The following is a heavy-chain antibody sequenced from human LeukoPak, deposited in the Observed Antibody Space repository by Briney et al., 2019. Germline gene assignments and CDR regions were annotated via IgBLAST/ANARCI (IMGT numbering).Heavy chain of an antibody. Sequence: PGGSLRLSCAASGFTVSSNYMNWARKAPGKGLEWVSIIYSGGSTYYADSVKGRFTISRDNSKNILYLQMNSLRAEDTAVYYCAREKLNWGFDYWGQGTLVTVSS. V-gene: IGHV3-53*01. D-gene: IGHD3-16*01. J-gene: IGHJ4*02. CDR1: GFTVSSNY. CDR3: AREKLNWGFDY. CDR2: IYSGGST.